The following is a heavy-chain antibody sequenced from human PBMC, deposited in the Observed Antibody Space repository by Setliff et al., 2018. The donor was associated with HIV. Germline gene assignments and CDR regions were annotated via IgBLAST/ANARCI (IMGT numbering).Heavy chain of an antibody. CDR3: VKDVVKFWSGSGALDF. CDR2: IWYDASKK. CDR1: GFTFNSYG. Sequence: GGSLRLSCAASGFTFNSYGMHWVRQAPGKGLEWVALIWYDASKKEYADSVKGRFNILRDDSKKTVDLQMNSLRADDAAVYYCVKDVVKFWSGSGALDFWGPGTLVTVSS. J-gene: IGHJ4*02. V-gene: IGHV3-33*06. D-gene: IGHD3-3*01.